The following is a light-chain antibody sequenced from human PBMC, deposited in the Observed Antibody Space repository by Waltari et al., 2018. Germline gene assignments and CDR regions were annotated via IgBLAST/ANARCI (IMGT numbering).Light chain of an antibody. CDR3: MQARQTPYT. CDR1: QILLPRNRYHY. Sequence: IVMTQSPLSLPVTPGEPASLSCSAIQILLPRNRYHYLAWYLQKPGQSPQLLIYLGSTRASGVPDRFSGGASGTQFTLRISRVEAEDVGVYYCMQARQTPYTFGQGTKLEIK. CDR2: LGS. V-gene: IGKV2-28*01. J-gene: IGKJ2*01.